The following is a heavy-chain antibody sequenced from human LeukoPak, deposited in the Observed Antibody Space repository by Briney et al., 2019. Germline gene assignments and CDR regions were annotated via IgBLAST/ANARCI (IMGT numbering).Heavy chain of an antibody. Sequence: GGTLRLSCAASGFTSSNYWMSWVRQAPGKGLEWVANTKQDETENHYADSVKGRFTISRDNAQNSLYLQMNSLRAEDTAVYFCARNRQWLLADYWGQGTVVTVSS. J-gene: IGHJ4*02. D-gene: IGHD3-22*01. CDR2: TKQDETEN. CDR3: ARNRQWLLADY. CDR1: GFTSSNYW. V-gene: IGHV3-7*04.